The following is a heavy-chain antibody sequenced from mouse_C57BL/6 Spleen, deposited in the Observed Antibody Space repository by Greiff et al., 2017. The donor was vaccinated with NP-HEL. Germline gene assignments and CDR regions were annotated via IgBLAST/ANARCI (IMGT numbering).Heavy chain of an antibody. D-gene: IGHD2-2*01. V-gene: IGHV1-59*01. CDR1: GYTFTSYW. J-gene: IGHJ3*01. CDR2: IDPSDSYT. CDR3: ARSGYDTWFAY. Sequence: QVQLKQPGAELVRPGTSVKLSCKASGYTFTSYWMHWVKQRPGQGLEWIGVIDPSDSYTNYNQKFKGKATLTVDTSSSTAYMQLSSLTSEDSAVYYCARSGYDTWFAYWGQGTLVTVSA.